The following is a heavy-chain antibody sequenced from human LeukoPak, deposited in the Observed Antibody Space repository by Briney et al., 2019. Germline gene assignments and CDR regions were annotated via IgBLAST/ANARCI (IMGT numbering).Heavy chain of an antibody. J-gene: IGHJ3*02. Sequence: PSQTLSLTCTVSGGSISSGGYYWSWIRQPPGKGLEWIGYIYYSGDTSYNPSLKSRVTISVDTPKNQFSLKLSSVTAADMAVYYCARPYSTSARGTFDIWGQGTMVTVSS. D-gene: IGHD1-26*01. V-gene: IGHV4-61*08. CDR1: GGSISSGGYY. CDR2: IYYSGDT. CDR3: ARPYSTSARGTFDI.